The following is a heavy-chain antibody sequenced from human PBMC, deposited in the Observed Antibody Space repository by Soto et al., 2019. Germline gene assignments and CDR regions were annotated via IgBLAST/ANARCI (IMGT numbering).Heavy chain of an antibody. V-gene: IGHV3-9*01. CDR2: ISWNSGSI. D-gene: IGHD3-9*01. CDR3: AKVYDILTGYFDY. J-gene: IGHJ4*02. CDR1: GFTFDDYA. Sequence: GGSLRLSCAASGFTFDDYAMHWVRQAPGKGLEWVSGISWNSGSIGYADFVKGRFTISRDNAKNSLYLQMNSLRAEDTALYYCAKVYDILTGYFDYWGQGTLVTVSS.